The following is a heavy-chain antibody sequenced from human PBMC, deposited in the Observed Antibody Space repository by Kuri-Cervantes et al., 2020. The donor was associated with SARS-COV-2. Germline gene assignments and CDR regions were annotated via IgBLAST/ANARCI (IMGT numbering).Heavy chain of an antibody. Sequence: SETLSLTCTVSGGSVSSGSYYWSWIRQPPGKGLEWIGYIYYTGSTYYNPSLKSRVTTSIEKSKNQFSLKMTSVTAADTALYYCARGKYDFWSGKSFDYWGQGTLVTVSS. CDR3: ARGKYDFWSGKSFDY. J-gene: IGHJ4*02. CDR1: GGSVSSGSYY. D-gene: IGHD3-3*01. CDR2: IYYTGST. V-gene: IGHV4-61*01.